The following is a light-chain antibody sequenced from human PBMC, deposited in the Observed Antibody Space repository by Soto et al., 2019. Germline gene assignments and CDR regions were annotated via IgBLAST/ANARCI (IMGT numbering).Light chain of an antibody. J-gene: IGKJ5*01. CDR3: QQYGISPMT. CDR2: AAS. CDR1: QSVSSNF. V-gene: IGKV3-20*01. Sequence: EIVLTQSPGTLSLSPGERATLSCRASQSVSSNFLAWYRQKPGQAARLLIYAASSRATGIPDRFSGSGSGTDFTLTITRLEPEDFAVYYCQQYGISPMTFGQGTRLEIK.